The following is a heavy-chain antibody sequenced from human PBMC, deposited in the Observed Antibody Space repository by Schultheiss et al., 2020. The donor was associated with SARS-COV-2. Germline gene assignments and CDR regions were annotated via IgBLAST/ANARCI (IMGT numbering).Heavy chain of an antibody. CDR3: AREGGYFDWLLEDN. V-gene: IGHV4-61*09. CDR2: IYISGST. D-gene: IGHD3-9*01. J-gene: IGHJ4*02. Sequence: SETLSLTCTVSGGSISSGFYYWTWIRQPAGKGLEWMGHIYISGSTKYNPSLRSRVTISVDTSKNQFSLKLSSVTAADTAVYYCAREGGYFDWLLEDNWGQGTLVTVSS. CDR1: GGSISSGFYY.